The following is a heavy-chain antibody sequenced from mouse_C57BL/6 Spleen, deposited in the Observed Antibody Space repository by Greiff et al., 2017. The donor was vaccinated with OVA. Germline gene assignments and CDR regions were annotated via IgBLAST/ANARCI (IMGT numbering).Heavy chain of an antibody. D-gene: IGHD1-1*01. CDR3: ARGDYYGSYFDY. J-gene: IGHJ2*01. V-gene: IGHV1-76*01. CDR2: IYPGSGNT. CDR1: GYTFTDYY. Sequence: VQLQQSGAELVRPGASVKLSCKASGYTFTDYYINWVKQRPGQGLEWIARIYPGSGNTYYNEKFKGKATLTAEKASSTAYMQLSSLTSEDSAVYFCARGDYYGSYFDYWGQGTTLTVSS.